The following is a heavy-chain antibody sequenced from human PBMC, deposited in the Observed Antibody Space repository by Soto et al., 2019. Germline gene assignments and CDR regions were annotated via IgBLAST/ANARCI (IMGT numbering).Heavy chain of an antibody. CDR3: TRHGL. CDR1: GFTFSSYS. J-gene: IGHJ4*02. V-gene: IGHV3-7*01. CDR2: IKKDGSER. Sequence: GGSLRLSCAGSGFTFSSYSMNWVRQAPGKGPEWVANIKKDGSERHYVDSVKGRFTISRDNAKNSLYLQMNSLTAEDTAVYYCTRHGLWGQGTLVSVSS.